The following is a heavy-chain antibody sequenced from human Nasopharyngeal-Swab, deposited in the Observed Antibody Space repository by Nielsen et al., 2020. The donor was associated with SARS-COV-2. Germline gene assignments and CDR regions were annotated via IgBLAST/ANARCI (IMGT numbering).Heavy chain of an antibody. J-gene: IGHJ6*02. V-gene: IGHV3-64*01. CDR2: ISSNGGST. D-gene: IGHD3-16*01. CDR3: ARGGSYYYYYGMDV. Sequence: WIRQPPGKGLEYVSAISSNGGSTYYANSVKGRFTISRDNSKNTLYLQMGSLRAEDMAVYYCARGGSYYYYYGMDVWGQGTTATVSS.